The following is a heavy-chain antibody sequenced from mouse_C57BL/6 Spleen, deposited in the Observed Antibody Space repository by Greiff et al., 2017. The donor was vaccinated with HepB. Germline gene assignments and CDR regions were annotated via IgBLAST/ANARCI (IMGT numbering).Heavy chain of an antibody. Sequence: EVQLQQSGPVLVKPGASVKMSCKASGYTFTDYYMNWVKQSHGKSLEWIGVINPYNGGTSYNQKFKGKATLTVDKSSSTAYMELNSLTSEDSAVYYCARGYYGSSPNYYAMDYWGQGTSVTVSS. D-gene: IGHD1-1*01. CDR2: INPYNGGT. V-gene: IGHV1-19*01. CDR1: GYTFTDYY. CDR3: ARGYYGSSPNYYAMDY. J-gene: IGHJ4*01.